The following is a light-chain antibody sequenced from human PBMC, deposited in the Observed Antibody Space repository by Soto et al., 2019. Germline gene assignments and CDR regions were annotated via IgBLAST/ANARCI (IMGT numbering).Light chain of an antibody. CDR1: QSVSFN. Sequence: EILMTQCPATLSVSPGERATLSCRASQSVSFNLAWYQQKPGQAPRLLISGASTRATGIPARFSGSGSGTDFTLTISSLQSEDFAVYYCQQFKDWPYTFGQGTKLEIK. CDR2: GAS. V-gene: IGKV3-15*01. J-gene: IGKJ2*01. CDR3: QQFKDWPYT.